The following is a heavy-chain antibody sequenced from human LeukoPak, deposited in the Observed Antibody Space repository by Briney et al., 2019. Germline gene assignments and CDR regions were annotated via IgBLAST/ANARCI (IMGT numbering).Heavy chain of an antibody. D-gene: IGHD6-6*01. Sequence: SETLSPTSTVSGVSFSSYYWSWLRQAPGKGLEGIGDTDYSGSTNYKPSRKRRATISVDTSKNQLSLKLTSVTAADTAVYYCARYSTTYSSSSVAVMDVWGKGTTVTVSS. CDR1: GVSFSSYY. J-gene: IGHJ6*03. V-gene: IGHV4-59*01. CDR2: TDYSGST. CDR3: ARYSTTYSSSSVAVMDV.